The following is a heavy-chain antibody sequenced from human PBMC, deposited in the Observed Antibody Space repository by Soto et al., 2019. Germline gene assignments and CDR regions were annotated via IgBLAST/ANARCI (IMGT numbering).Heavy chain of an antibody. CDR3: AKDLYGSETYTYYCGMDV. D-gene: IGHD3-10*01. V-gene: IGHV3-30*18. J-gene: IGHJ6*02. CDR2: ISYDGSNR. CDR1: GFTFSRFG. Sequence: QVQLVESGGGVVQPGRSLRHSCAASGFTFSRFGMHWVRQAPGKGLEWVAVISYDGSNRFYADSVKGRFTISRDNSKNTLYLQMNSLRPEDTAVYYCAKDLYGSETYTYYCGMDVWGQGTTVTVSS.